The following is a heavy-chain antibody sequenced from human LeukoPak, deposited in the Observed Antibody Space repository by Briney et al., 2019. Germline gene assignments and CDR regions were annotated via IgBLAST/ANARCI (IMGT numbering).Heavy chain of an antibody. J-gene: IGHJ6*02. CDR1: GFTFSSYS. CDR3: ARRNAMDV. V-gene: IGHV3-21*01. CDR2: ITGSSSYI. Sequence: PGGSLRLSCAASGFTFSSYSMNWVRQAPGKGLEWVSSITGSSSYIHYADSVKGRFTISRDNAKNSLYLQMNSLRAEDTAVYYCARRNAMDVWGQGTTVIVFS.